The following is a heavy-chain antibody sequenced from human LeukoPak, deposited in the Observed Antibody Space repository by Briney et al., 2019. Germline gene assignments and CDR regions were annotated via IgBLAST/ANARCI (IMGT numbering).Heavy chain of an antibody. Sequence: EGSLRLSCAASGFTFSGYSMNWVRQAPGKGLEWVSSISSSSSYIYYADSVKGRFTISRDNAKNSLYLQMNSLRAEDTAVYYCAREHILTGFDYWGQGTLVTVSS. J-gene: IGHJ4*02. CDR3: AREHILTGFDY. CDR1: GFTFSGYS. V-gene: IGHV3-21*01. CDR2: ISSSSSYI. D-gene: IGHD3-9*01.